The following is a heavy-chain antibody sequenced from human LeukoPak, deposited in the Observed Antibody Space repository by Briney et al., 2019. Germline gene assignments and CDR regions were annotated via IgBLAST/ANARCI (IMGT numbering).Heavy chain of an antibody. CDR1: GGSISSYY. CDR3: AGSYSGSYYYYMDV. CDR2: IYYSGST. D-gene: IGHD1-26*01. Sequence: SETLSLTCTVSGGSISSYYWSWIRQPPGKGLEWIGYIYYSGSTNYNPSLKSRVTISVDTSKNQFSLKLSSVTAADTAVYYCAGSYSGSYYYYMDVWGKGTTVTISS. V-gene: IGHV4-59*01. J-gene: IGHJ6*03.